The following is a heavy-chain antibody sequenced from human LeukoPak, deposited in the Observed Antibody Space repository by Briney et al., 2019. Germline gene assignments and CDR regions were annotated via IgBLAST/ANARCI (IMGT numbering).Heavy chain of an antibody. J-gene: IGHJ4*02. CDR1: GFTFSIYG. Sequence: GGSLRLSCAASGFTFSIYGMNWGCQAPGRGLGWVSIICGRGGTTYYTDSVKGRFPIPRDNSKNTLYLQMNTLRAEDTAVYNFAKPKSYSSGWSSSGGYFDYWGQGTLGTVSS. CDR3: AKPKSYSSGWSSSGGYFDY. CDR2: ICGRGGTT. V-gene: IGHV3-23*01. D-gene: IGHD6-19*01.